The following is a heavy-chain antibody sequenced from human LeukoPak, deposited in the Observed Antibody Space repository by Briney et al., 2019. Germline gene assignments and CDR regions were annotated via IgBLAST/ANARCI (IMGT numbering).Heavy chain of an antibody. CDR2: IYYSGST. V-gene: IGHV4-59*01. CDR1: GGSISSYY. CDR3: ARIESPYDSSGYYPSTNWFDP. J-gene: IGHJ5*02. Sequence: SETLSLTCTVSGGSISSYYWSWIRQPPRKGLEWNGYIYYSGSTNYNPSLKSRVTISVDTSKNQFSLKLSSVTAADTAVYYCARIESPYDSSGYYPSTNWFDPWGQGTLVTVSS. D-gene: IGHD3-22*01.